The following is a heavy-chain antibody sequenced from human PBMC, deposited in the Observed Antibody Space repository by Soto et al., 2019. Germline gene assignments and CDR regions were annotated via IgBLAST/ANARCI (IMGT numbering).Heavy chain of an antibody. CDR2: VRNKAYGGTT. D-gene: IGHD6-13*01. Sequence: GSLRLSCTTSGFTFSDYSFCWFRQGPGKGLEWVGVVRNKAYGGTTDYAASVKGRFDISRDDSKSIAYLQMNSVTTEDTGVYFCARYTYTSRYSHYGMDVWGHGTTVTVSS. CDR3: ARYTYTSRYSHYGMDV. J-gene: IGHJ6*02. V-gene: IGHV3-49*03. CDR1: GFTFSDYS.